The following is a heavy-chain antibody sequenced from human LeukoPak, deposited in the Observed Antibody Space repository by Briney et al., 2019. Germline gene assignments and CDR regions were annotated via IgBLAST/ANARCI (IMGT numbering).Heavy chain of an antibody. CDR3: ARDRATVTTGADAFDI. CDR1: GFTFSSYW. V-gene: IGHV3-74*01. Sequence: GGSLRLSCAASGFTFSSYWMHWVRQAPGKGLVWVSRINSDGSSTSYADSVKGRFTISRDNAKNTLYLQMNSLRAEDTPMYYCARDRATVTTGADAFDIWGQGTMVTVSS. J-gene: IGHJ3*02. D-gene: IGHD4-17*01. CDR2: INSDGSST.